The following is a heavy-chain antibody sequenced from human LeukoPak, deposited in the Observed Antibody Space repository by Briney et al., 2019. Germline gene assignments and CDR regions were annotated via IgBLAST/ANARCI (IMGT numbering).Heavy chain of an antibody. V-gene: IGHV3-30*18. Sequence: GRALRLSCAASGFTFSSYGMHWGRQAPGKGLGWVAVISYDGSNKYYADSVKGRFTISRDNSKTTLYLQMNSLRAEATAVSYCAKAIPVRATLYHYGIDVWGQGTTVTVSS. J-gene: IGHJ6*02. CDR1: GFTFSSYG. D-gene: IGHD1-26*01. CDR3: AKAIPVRATLYHYGIDV. CDR2: ISYDGSNK.